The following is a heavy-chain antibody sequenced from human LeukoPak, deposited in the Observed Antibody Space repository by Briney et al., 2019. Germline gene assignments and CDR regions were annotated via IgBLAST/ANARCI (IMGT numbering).Heavy chain of an antibody. V-gene: IGHV4-59*08. Sequence: SETLSLTCTVSGGSISSYYWSWIRQPPGKGLEWIGYIYYSGSTNYNPSLKCRVTISVDTSKNQFSLKLSSVTAADTAVYFCARLTPGYRSSWDYYGMDVWGQGTTVTVSS. CDR2: IYYSGST. CDR1: GGSISSYY. CDR3: ARLTPGYRSSWDYYGMDV. D-gene: IGHD6-13*01. J-gene: IGHJ6*02.